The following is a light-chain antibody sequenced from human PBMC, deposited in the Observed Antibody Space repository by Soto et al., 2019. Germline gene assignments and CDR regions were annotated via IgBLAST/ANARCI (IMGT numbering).Light chain of an antibody. CDR1: QSISSSH. CDR3: QYYGNEGN. J-gene: IGKJ3*01. Sequence: EIVLTQSPGTMSLSPGERATLSCRASQSISSSHLAWYQQKPDQTPRLLIYGASNRATGIPDRFSGSGSGTDFTLTISRLEPEDFAVYYCQYYGNEGNFGPGTQVDLK. CDR2: GAS. V-gene: IGKV3-20*01.